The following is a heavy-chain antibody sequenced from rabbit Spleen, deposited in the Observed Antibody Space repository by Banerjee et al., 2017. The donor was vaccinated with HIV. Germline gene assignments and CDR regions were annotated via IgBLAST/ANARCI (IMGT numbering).Heavy chain of an antibody. J-gene: IGHJ4*01. CDR3: TRSFYL. Sequence: QSLEESGGDLVKPGASLTLTCIASGVSFSDNSYMCWVRQAPGKGLEWIACIDTGSSGFTYFASWAKGRFTISKTSSTTVTLQMTSLTAADTATYFSTRSFYLWGPGTLVTV. CDR2: IDTGSSGFT. CDR1: GVSFSDNSY. V-gene: IGHV1S40*01.